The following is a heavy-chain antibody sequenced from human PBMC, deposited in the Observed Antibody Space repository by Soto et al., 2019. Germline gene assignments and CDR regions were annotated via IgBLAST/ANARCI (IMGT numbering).Heavy chain of an antibody. Sequence: SETLSLTCAVYGGSFSGYYWSWIRQPPGKGLEWIGEINHSGSTNYNPSLKSRVTISVDTSKNQFSLKLSSVTAADTAVYYCARSVWDYGISTPYLDYWGQGTLVTGSS. V-gene: IGHV4-34*01. D-gene: IGHD4-17*01. CDR1: GGSFSGYY. CDR3: ARSVWDYGISTPYLDY. J-gene: IGHJ4*02. CDR2: INHSGST.